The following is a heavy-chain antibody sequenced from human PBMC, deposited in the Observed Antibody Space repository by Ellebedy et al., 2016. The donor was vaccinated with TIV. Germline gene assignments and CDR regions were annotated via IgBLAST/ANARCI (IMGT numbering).Heavy chain of an antibody. D-gene: IGHD6-19*01. CDR2: IKQDGSEI. CDR1: GFTFSSHW. J-gene: IGHJ5*02. Sequence: GGSLRLXXAAPGFTFSSHWMRWVRQAPGKGLEWVANIKQDGSEIHYVDSVKGRFTISRDNAKNSLFLQMNSLRVEDTAVYYCARKDVGGSGWAIDLWGQGTLVTVSS. CDR3: ARKDVGGSGWAIDL. V-gene: IGHV3-7*03.